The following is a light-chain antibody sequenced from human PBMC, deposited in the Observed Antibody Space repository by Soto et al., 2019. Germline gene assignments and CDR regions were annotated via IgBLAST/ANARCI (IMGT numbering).Light chain of an antibody. Sequence: QSVLPQPPSASGTPGQRVTISCSGSASNIGGNTVNWYQLLPGTAPKLLIYSNNKRPSGVPDRFSGSRSGTSASLAISGLQSEDESEYYCAVWDNSLTSYVFGSGTKVTVL. CDR2: SNN. J-gene: IGLJ1*01. CDR3: AVWDNSLTSYV. V-gene: IGLV1-44*01. CDR1: ASNIGGNT.